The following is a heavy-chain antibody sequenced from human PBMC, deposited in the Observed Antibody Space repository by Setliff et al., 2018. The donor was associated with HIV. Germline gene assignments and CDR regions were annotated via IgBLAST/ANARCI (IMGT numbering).Heavy chain of an antibody. Sequence: PSETLSLTCTVSGDSISRYYWSWIRQPPGKGLEWIGYIYYSGSTDYNPSLKSRVTISIDTSKNQFSLKLSSVTAADTAIYYCARVPRITTLRNAFDIWGQGTMVTVSS. CDR2: IYYSGST. CDR3: ARVPRITTLRNAFDI. CDR1: GDSISRYY. D-gene: IGHD3-3*01. V-gene: IGHV4-59*12. J-gene: IGHJ3*02.